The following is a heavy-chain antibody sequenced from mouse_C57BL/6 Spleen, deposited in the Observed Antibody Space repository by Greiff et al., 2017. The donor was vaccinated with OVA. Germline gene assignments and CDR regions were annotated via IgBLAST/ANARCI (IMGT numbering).Heavy chain of an antibody. Sequence: EVQLQQSGPGLVKPSQSLSLTCSVTGYSITSGYYWNWIRQFPGNKLEWMGYISYDGSNNYNPSLKNRISITRDTSKNQFFLKLNSVTTEDTATYYCARDGDYYYGSAWYFDVWGTGTTVTVSS. V-gene: IGHV3-6*01. CDR1: GYSITSGYY. CDR3: ARDGDYYYGSAWYFDV. J-gene: IGHJ1*03. D-gene: IGHD1-1*01. CDR2: ISYDGSN.